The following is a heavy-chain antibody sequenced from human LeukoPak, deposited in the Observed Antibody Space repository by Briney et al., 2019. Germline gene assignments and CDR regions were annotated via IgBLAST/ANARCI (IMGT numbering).Heavy chain of an antibody. CDR2: INSDGSST. Sequence: GGSLRLSCAASGFPFSNYWMHWVRQAPGKGLVWVSRINSDGSSTDNADSVKGRFTNSRDNAKNSLYLQLNSRRAEDTAVYYCARGEVYGSGKTDYWGQGTLVTVSS. CDR1: GFPFSNYW. D-gene: IGHD3-10*01. J-gene: IGHJ4*02. CDR3: ARGEVYGSGKTDY. V-gene: IGHV3-74*01.